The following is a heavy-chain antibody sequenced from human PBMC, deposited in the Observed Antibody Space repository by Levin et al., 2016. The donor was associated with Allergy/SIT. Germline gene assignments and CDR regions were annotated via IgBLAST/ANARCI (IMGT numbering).Heavy chain of an antibody. D-gene: IGHD3-3*01. CDR3: ARIATLFGVAIIPPYFDY. CDR2: INSYNEKT. V-gene: IGHV1-18*01. Sequence: ASVKVSCKASGYTFSRYGVSWVRQAPGQGLEWMGWINSYNEKTDYAQKFQDRVTMTTDTSTSSAYMELRRLRPDDTAVYYCARIATLFGVAIIPPYFDYWGQGTPVTVS. CDR1: GYTFSRYG. J-gene: IGHJ4*02.